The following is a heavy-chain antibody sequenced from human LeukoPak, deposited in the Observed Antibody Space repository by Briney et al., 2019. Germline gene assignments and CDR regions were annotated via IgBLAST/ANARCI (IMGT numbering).Heavy chain of an antibody. V-gene: IGHV3-48*01. CDR3: ARDAPYYYGSGSYYS. J-gene: IGHJ4*02. CDR1: GFTFSSYS. Sequence: PGGSLRLSCAASGFTFSSYSMDWVRQAPGKGLEWVSYISSSSSTIYYADSVKGRFTISRDNAKNSLYLQMNSLRAEDTAVYYCARDAPYYYGSGSYYSWGQGTLVTVSS. D-gene: IGHD3-10*01. CDR2: ISSSSSTI.